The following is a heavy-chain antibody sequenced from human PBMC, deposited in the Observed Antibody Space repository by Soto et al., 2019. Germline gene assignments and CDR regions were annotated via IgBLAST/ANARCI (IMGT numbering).Heavy chain of an antibody. V-gene: IGHV1-2*04. Sequence: ASVKVFCKASGYSFTDYHIHWVRQAPGQGLEWLGRINPKSGGTSTAQKFQGWVTMTTDTSISTASMELTRLTSDDTAIYYCARGDSTDCSNGVCSFFYNHDMDVWGQGTTVTVSS. CDR3: ARGDSTDCSNGVCSFFYNHDMDV. D-gene: IGHD2-8*01. CDR2: INPKSGGT. J-gene: IGHJ6*02. CDR1: GYSFTDYH.